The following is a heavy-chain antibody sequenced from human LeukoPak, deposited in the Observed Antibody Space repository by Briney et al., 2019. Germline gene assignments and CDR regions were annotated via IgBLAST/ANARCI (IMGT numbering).Heavy chain of an antibody. V-gene: IGHV3-21*01. CDR3: ARELYSSSWYEYDAFDI. D-gene: IGHD6-13*01. CDR1: GFTFSSYS. CDR2: ISSSSSYI. Sequence: PGGSLRLSCAASGFTFSSYSMNWVRQAPGKGLEWVSSISSSSSYIYYADSVKGRFTISRDNAKNSLYLQMNSLRAEDTAVYYCARELYSSSWYEYDAFDIWGQGTMVTVSS. J-gene: IGHJ3*02.